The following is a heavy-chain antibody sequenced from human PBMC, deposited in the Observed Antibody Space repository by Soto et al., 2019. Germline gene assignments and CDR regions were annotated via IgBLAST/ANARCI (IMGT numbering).Heavy chain of an antibody. CDR2: INPNNGNT. V-gene: IGHV1-18*01. Sequence: QVQLVQSGAEVKKPGASVKVSCKASGYTFTSYGISWVRQAPGQGLEWMGWINPNNGNTNYAQKLQGRVTMTTDTSTNTADKELMSLRADDTAVSYCTRDWCGIDYWGQGTVVTVSS. D-gene: IGHD1-26*01. J-gene: IGHJ4*02. CDR1: GYTFTSYG. CDR3: TRDWCGIDY.